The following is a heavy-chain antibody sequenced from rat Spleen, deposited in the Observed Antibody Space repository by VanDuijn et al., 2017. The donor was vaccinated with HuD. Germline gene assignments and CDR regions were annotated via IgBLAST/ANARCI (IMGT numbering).Heavy chain of an antibody. CDR1: GFNFIDYW. D-gene: IGHD1-3*01. J-gene: IGHJ4*01. V-gene: IGHV4-2*01. Sequence: EVKLVESGGGLVQPGRPLNLSCAASGFNFIDYWMGWVRKAPGKGLEWIGEINKESSKINYTHSLKDKFTISRDNAKNTLYLQRSKLGSEDTAIYYCARLRSYGVMDAWGQGASVTVSS. CDR2: INKESSKI. CDR3: ARLRSYGVMDA.